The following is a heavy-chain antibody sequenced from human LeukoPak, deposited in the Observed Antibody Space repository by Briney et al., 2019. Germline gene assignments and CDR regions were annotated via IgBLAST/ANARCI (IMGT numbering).Heavy chain of an antibody. Sequence: ASVKVSCKAPGYTFTGYYMHWVRQAPGQGLEWMGRINPSSGGTNYAQKFQGRVTMTRDTSISTAYMELSRLRSDDTAVYYCARVLPLWFGESTPKDYYYYGMDVWGQGTTVTVSS. CDR2: INPSSGGT. D-gene: IGHD3-10*01. V-gene: IGHV1-2*02. CDR1: GYTFTGYY. CDR3: ARVLPLWFGESTPKDYYYYGMDV. J-gene: IGHJ6*02.